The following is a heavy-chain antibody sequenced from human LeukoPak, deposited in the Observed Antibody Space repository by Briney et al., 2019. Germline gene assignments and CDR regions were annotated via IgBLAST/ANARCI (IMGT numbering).Heavy chain of an antibody. Sequence: GRSLRLSCAASGFTFSSYAIHWVRQAPGKGLEWVAVISYDGSNKYYADSVKGRFTISRDNSKNTLYLQMNSLRDEDTAVYYCAKDSHWILFDDWGQGTLVTVSS. CDR1: GFTFSSYA. J-gene: IGHJ4*02. V-gene: IGHV3-30*04. CDR3: AKDSHWILFDD. CDR2: ISYDGSNK. D-gene: IGHD2-2*03.